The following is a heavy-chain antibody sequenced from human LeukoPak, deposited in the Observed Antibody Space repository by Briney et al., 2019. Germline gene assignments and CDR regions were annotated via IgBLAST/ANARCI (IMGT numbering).Heavy chain of an antibody. Sequence: PGGSLRLSCAASGFTFSSYWMSWVRQTPGKGLEWVANIKQDGSEKHCVDSVKGRFTISRDNAKNSLYLQMSSLRAEDTAVYYCASNWNYVRGYGMDVWGQGTTVTVSS. J-gene: IGHJ6*02. V-gene: IGHV3-7*01. CDR3: ASNWNYVRGYGMDV. D-gene: IGHD1-7*01. CDR2: IKQDGSEK. CDR1: GFTFSSYW.